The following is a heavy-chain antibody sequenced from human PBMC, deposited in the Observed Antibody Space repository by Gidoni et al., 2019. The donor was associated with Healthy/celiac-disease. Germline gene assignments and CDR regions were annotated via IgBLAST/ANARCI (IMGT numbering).Heavy chain of an antibody. J-gene: IGHJ3*01. Sequence: QVHLVQSGAEVERPGAAVTVSCKAAGYTFTNYYMHWVRQAPGKGLEWMGIINPSGGSASYAQKFQGRVTMTRDTSTSTVYMDLSSLRSEDTAVYYCARSSSWFDAFDFWGQGTMVTVSS. CDR2: INPSGGSA. D-gene: IGHD6-13*01. CDR1: GYTFTNYY. CDR3: ARSSSWFDAFDF. V-gene: IGHV1-46*01.